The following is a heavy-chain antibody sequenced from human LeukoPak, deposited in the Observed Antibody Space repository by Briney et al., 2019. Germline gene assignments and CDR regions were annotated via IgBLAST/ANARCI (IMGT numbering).Heavy chain of an antibody. Sequence: PGGSLRLSCAASGFTFSSYAMSWVRQAPGKGLEWDSAISGSGGSTYYADSVKGRFTISRDNSKNTLYLQMNSLRAEDTAVYYCAKDRVYSSSWYDYWGQGTLVTVSS. CDR3: AKDRVYSSSWYDY. CDR1: GFTFSSYA. J-gene: IGHJ4*02. V-gene: IGHV3-23*01. D-gene: IGHD6-13*01. CDR2: ISGSGGST.